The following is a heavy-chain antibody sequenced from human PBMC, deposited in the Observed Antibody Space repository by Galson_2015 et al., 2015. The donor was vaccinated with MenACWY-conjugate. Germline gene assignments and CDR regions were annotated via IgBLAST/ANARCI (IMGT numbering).Heavy chain of an antibody. J-gene: IGHJ6*02. D-gene: IGHD1-14*01. CDR2: IIPILGIA. Sequence: SVKVSCKASGGTFSSYAISWVRQAPGQGLEWMGRIIPILGIANYAQKFQGRVTITADKSTSTAYMELSSLRSEDTAVYYCARVTSRRNGKTGCYYGMDVWGQGTTVTVSS. CDR1: GGTFSSYA. CDR3: ARVTSRRNGKTGCYYGMDV. V-gene: IGHV1-69*04.